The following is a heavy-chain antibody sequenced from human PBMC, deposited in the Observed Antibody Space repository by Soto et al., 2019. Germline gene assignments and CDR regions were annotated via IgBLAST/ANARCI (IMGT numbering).Heavy chain of an antibody. Sequence: QVQLVQSGAEVKKPGASVKVSCKASGYTFTSYGISWVRQAPGQGLEWMGWISAYNGNTNYAQKLQGRVTMTTDTSTSTGYMGRGSLRSDDTAVYYCAKVDIMILVSYYYYGMDVLGQGTTVTVSS. D-gene: IGHD3-22*01. V-gene: IGHV1-18*01. CDR2: ISAYNGNT. CDR1: GYTFTSYG. CDR3: AKVDIMILVSYYYYGMDV. J-gene: IGHJ6*02.